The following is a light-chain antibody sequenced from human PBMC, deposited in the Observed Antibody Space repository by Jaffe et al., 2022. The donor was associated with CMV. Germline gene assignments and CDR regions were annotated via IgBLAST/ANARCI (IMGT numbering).Light chain of an antibody. CDR1: QSINWQ. Sequence: DIQMTQSPSSLSASVGDGVTITCRASQSINWQLNWYQQKPGESPKVLIYGAMNLQSGVPSRFSGTPSETEFSLTINSLQPEDSATYFCQQSYNFPYTFGQGTKLEIK. J-gene: IGKJ2*01. V-gene: IGKV1-39*01. CDR2: GAM. CDR3: QQSYNFPYT.